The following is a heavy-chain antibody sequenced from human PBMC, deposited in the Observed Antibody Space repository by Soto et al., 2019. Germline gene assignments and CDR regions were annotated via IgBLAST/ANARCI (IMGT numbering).Heavy chain of an antibody. D-gene: IGHD3-3*01. CDR1: GGTFISYT. V-gene: IGHV1-69*04. CDR3: ARDQGGYYRP. J-gene: IGHJ5*02. CDR2: IIPILGIA. Sequence: ASVKVSCKASGGTFISYTISWVRQAPGQGLGWMGRIIPILGIANYAQKFQGRVTITADKSTSTAYMELSSLRAEETAVYYCARDQGGYYRPWGQGTLVTVSS.